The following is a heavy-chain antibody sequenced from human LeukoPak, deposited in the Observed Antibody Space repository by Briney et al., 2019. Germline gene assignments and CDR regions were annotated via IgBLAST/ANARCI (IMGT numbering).Heavy chain of an antibody. D-gene: IGHD2-2*01. Sequence: SETLSLTCTVSGGSISSGSYYWSWIRQPPGKGLEWIGYIYYSGSTNYNPSLKSRVTISVDTSKNQFSLKLSSVTAADTAVYYCARVVVGSTSWYYYYYYYMDVWGKGTTVTISS. J-gene: IGHJ6*03. V-gene: IGHV4-61*01. CDR3: ARVVVGSTSWYYYYYYYMDV. CDR1: GGSISSGSYY. CDR2: IYYSGST.